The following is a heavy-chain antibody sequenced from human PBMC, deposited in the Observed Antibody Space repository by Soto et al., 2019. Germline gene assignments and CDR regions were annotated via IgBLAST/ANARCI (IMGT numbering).Heavy chain of an antibody. CDR2: IDPSDSYT. CDR3: ARQSGPYRSPSQVGR. J-gene: IGHJ4*02. CDR1: GYRFTPYW. D-gene: IGHD6-19*01. V-gene: IGHV5-10-1*01. Sequence: GDSLKISCKGSGYRFTPYWITWVRQMPGKGLEWMGKIDPSDSYTNYSPSFQGHVTISADKSINTAYLQWSSLKASDTAMYYCARQSGPYRSPSQVGRWGQGTMVTVSS.